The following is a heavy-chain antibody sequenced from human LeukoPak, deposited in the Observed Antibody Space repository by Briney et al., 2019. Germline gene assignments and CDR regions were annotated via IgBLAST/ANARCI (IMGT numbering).Heavy chain of an antibody. V-gene: IGHV4-4*07. CDR3: ARGLGGWYPYYFDY. J-gene: IGHJ4*02. CDR2: MYTSEST. D-gene: IGHD6-19*01. CDR1: GDSISSYY. Sequence: SETLSLTCTVSGDSISSYYWSWIRQPAGKGLEWIGRMYTSESTNYNPSLKGRVTMSVDTSKNQFSLTLRSVIAADTAVYFCARGLGGWYPYYFDYWGQGTLVTVSS.